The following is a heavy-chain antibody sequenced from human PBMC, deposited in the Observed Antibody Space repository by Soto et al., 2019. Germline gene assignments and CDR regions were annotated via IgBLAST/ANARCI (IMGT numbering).Heavy chain of an antibody. J-gene: IGHJ6*03. Sequence: SSETLSLTCTVSGGSISSYDLSWIRQPPGKELEWIEEINHSGSTNYNPSLKSRVTISVDTSKNQFSLKLSSVTAADTAVYYCARGKPYTIPTPTFGRYYYYMDVWGKGTTLTVSS. CDR2: INHSGST. V-gene: IGHV4-34*01. D-gene: IGHD3-16*01. CDR3: ARGKPYTIPTPTFGRYYYYMDV. CDR1: GGSISSYD.